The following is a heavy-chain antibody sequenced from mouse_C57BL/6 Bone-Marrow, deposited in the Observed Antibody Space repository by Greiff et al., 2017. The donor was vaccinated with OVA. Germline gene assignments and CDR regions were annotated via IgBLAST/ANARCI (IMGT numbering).Heavy chain of an antibody. D-gene: IGHD1-1*01. CDR2: IDPNSGGT. J-gene: IGHJ1*03. Sequence: QVQLQQPGAELVKPGASVKLSCKASGYTFTSYWMHWVKQRPGRGLEWTGRIDPNSGGTKYNDKFKSKATLTVDKPASTAYMQLSSLTSEDSADYEFARWGTTVVNWYFDVWGTGTTVTVSS. CDR3: ARWGTTVVNWYFDV. CDR1: GYTFTSYW. V-gene: IGHV1-72*01.